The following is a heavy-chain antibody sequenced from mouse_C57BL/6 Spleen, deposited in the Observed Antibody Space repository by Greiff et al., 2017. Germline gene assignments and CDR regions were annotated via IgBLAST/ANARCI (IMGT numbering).Heavy chain of an antibody. D-gene: IGHD2-1*01. CDR3: ARDGPYGNYEGYAMDY. CDR1: GYTFTSYW. Sequence: QVQLQQPGAELVKPGASVKMSCKASGYTFTSYWITWVKQRPGQGLEWIGDIYPGSGSTNYNEKFKSKATLTVDTSSSKAYMQLSSLTSEDSAVYYCARDGPYGNYEGYAMDYWGQGTSVTVSS. V-gene: IGHV1-55*01. CDR2: IYPGSGST. J-gene: IGHJ4*01.